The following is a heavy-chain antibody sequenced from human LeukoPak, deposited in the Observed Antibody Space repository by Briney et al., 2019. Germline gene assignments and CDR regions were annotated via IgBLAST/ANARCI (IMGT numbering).Heavy chain of an antibody. CDR3: ARRVGRWFGERAYYYNYMDV. Sequence: SETLSLTCTVSGGSLSGTTYYWAWIRQPPGKGLEWIGTIYYTGSTYYKPSLKSRVTISVDTSKNQFSLKLSSVTAADTAVYYCARRVGRWFGERAYYYNYMDVWGKGTTVTISS. D-gene: IGHD3-10*01. CDR1: GGSLSGTTYY. CDR2: IYYTGST. V-gene: IGHV4-39*07. J-gene: IGHJ6*03.